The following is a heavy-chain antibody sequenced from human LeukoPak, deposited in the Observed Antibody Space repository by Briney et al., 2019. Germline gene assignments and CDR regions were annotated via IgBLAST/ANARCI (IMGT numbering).Heavy chain of an antibody. V-gene: IGHV4-39*01. D-gene: IGHD3-10*01. Sequence: PSETLSLTCTVSGGSISSSSYYWGWIRQPPGKGLEWIGSIYYSGSTYYNPSLKSRVTISVDTSKNQFSLKLSSVTAADTAVYYCAEDYGSGRDDGAFDIWGQGTVVTVSS. J-gene: IGHJ3*02. CDR3: AEDYGSGRDDGAFDI. CDR1: GGSISSSSYY. CDR2: IYYSGST.